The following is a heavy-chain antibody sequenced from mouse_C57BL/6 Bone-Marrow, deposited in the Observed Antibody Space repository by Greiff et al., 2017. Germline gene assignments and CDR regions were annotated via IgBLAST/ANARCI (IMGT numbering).Heavy chain of an antibody. CDR3: ARGHYYAMDY. CDR1: GYTFTDYY. CDR2: INPYNGGT. V-gene: IGHV1-19*01. J-gene: IGHJ4*01. Sequence: VQLQQSGPVLVQPGASVKMSCKASGYTFTDYYMNWVKQSHGKSLEWIGVINPYNGGTSYNQKFKGKATLTVDKSSSTAYMELNSLTSEDSAVXYCARGHYYAMDYWGQGTSVTGSS.